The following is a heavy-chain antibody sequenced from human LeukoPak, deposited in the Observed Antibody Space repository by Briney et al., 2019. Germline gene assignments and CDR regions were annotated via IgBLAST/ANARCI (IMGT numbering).Heavy chain of an antibody. CDR2: INHSGST. CDR3: ARGRYYCSGGSCYYRVPYYFDY. V-gene: IGHV4-34*01. D-gene: IGHD2-15*01. CDR1: GGSFSGYY. J-gene: IGHJ4*02. Sequence: SETLSLTCAVYGGSFSGYYWSWIRQPPGKGLEWIGEINHSGSTNYNPSLKSRVTISVDTSKNQFSLKLSSVTAADTAVYYCARGRYYCSGGSCYYRVPYYFDYWGQGTLVTVSS.